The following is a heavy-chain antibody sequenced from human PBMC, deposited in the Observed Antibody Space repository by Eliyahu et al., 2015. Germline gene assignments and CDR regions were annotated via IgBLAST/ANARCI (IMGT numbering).Heavy chain of an antibody. CDR3: AKYRTPGAARCFDS. V-gene: IGHV3-23*01. Sequence: DVQLLESGGGLAQPGGSLRLSCEXSGFTFNXHAMNWVRQAXGKGLEWVSTIAQGREXLYADSVKGRFTISRDNSRNTLYLQMNSLSVDDTAVYYCAKYRTPGAARCFDSWGQGTLVTVSP. CDR1: GFTFNXHA. J-gene: IGHJ5*01. CDR2: IAQGREX. D-gene: IGHD1-26*01.